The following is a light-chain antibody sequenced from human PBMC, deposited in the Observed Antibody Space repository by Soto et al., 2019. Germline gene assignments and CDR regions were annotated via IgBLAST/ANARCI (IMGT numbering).Light chain of an antibody. Sequence: QSVLTQPPSVSGAPGQRVTIPRTGNSSNLGAGYDVHRYQQLPGTAPKLVIYGNRNRPSGVPERFSGSKSGTSASLAITGLQAEDEGDYYCQAYDYSLTASVFGGGTKLTVL. V-gene: IGLV1-40*01. J-gene: IGLJ3*02. CDR3: QAYDYSLTASV. CDR2: GNR. CDR1: SSNLGAGYD.